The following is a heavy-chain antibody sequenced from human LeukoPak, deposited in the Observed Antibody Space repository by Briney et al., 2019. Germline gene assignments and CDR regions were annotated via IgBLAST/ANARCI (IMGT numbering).Heavy chain of an antibody. Sequence: GGSLRLSCAASGFTFSSYWMSWVRQAPGKGLEWVANIKQDGSEKYYVDSVKGRFTISRDNAKNSLYLQMNSLRAEDTAVYYCARADCSGGSCYRRYYYYYYMDVWGKGTTVTVSS. CDR2: IKQDGSEK. CDR3: ARADCSGGSCYRRYYYYYYMDV. CDR1: GFTFSSYW. V-gene: IGHV3-7*01. D-gene: IGHD2-15*01. J-gene: IGHJ6*03.